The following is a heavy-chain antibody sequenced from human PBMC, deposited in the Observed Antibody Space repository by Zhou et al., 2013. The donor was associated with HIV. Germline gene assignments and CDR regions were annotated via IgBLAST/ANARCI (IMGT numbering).Heavy chain of an antibody. Sequence: QVQLVQSGAEVKKPGSSVRVSCEASGGTFINYGINWVRQAPGQGLEWMGEIIPRFGTTNFAQKFQGRVTITTDESTTTAYMELSSLTAEDAAVYYCARTGYCDMNSCLGTTEYFQHWGQGTLVTVSS. V-gene: IGHV1-69*05. CDR1: GGTFINYG. CDR2: IIPRFGTT. J-gene: IGHJ1*01. CDR3: ARTGYCDMNSCLGTTEYFQH. D-gene: IGHD2-2*03.